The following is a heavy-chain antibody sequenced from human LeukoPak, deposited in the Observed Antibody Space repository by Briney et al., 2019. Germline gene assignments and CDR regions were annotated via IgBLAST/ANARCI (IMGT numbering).Heavy chain of an antibody. CDR2: IYYSGST. CDR1: GASISSND. D-gene: IGHD1-1*01. V-gene: IGHV4-59*08. CDR3: ARRPIGYAKPLDY. Sequence: SETLSLTCTVSGASISSNDWSWIRQSPGKGLEWIGYIYYSGSTNYNPSPKSRVTISVDTSKNQFSLELSSVTAADTAVYFCARRPIGYAKPLDYWGQGTLVTVS. J-gene: IGHJ4*02.